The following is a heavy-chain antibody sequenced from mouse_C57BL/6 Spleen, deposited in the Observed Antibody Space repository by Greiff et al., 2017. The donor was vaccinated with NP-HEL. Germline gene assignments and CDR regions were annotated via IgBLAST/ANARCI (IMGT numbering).Heavy chain of an antibody. D-gene: IGHD2-3*01. Sequence: QVQLQQPGAELVMPGASVKLSCKASGYTFTSYWMHWVKQRPGQGLEWIGEIDPSDSYTNYNQKFKGKSTLTVDKSSSTAYMQLSSLTSEDSAVYYCARGGDGYLAGFAYWGQGTLVTVSA. CDR1: GYTFTSYW. CDR2: IDPSDSYT. CDR3: ARGGDGYLAGFAY. V-gene: IGHV1-69*01. J-gene: IGHJ3*01.